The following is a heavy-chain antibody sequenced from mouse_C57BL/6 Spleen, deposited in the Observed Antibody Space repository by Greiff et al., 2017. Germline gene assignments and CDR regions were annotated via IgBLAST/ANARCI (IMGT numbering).Heavy chain of an antibody. CDR3: ARRTVVSDYFDY. V-gene: IGHV1-26*01. D-gene: IGHD1-1*01. Sequence: VQLQQSGPELVKPGASVKISCKASGYTFTDYYMNWVKQSHGKSLEWIGDINPNNGGTSYNQKFKGKATLTVDKSSSTAYMELRSLTSEDSAVYYCARRTVVSDYFDYWGQGTTLTVSS. CDR2: INPNNGGT. J-gene: IGHJ2*01. CDR1: GYTFTDYY.